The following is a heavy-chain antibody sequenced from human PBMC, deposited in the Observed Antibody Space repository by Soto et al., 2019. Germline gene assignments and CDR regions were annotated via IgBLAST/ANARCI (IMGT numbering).Heavy chain of an antibody. CDR2: IIPIFGTA. V-gene: IGHV1-69*06. Sequence: SVKVSCKASGGTFISYAISWVRQAPGQGLEWMGGIIPIFGTANYAQKFQGRVTITADKSTSTAYMELSILRSEDTAVYYCARSRDFWSGPYYFDYWGQGTLVTVSS. D-gene: IGHD3-3*01. CDR1: GGTFISYA. CDR3: ARSRDFWSGPYYFDY. J-gene: IGHJ4*02.